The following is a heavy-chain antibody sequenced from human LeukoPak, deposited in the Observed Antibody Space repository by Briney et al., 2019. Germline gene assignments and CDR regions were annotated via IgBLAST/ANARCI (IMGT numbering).Heavy chain of an antibody. J-gene: IGHJ4*02. CDR3: ARLAYSSSPIDY. CDR2: IYPGDSDT. V-gene: IGHV5-51*01. D-gene: IGHD6-6*01. CDR1: GYSFTSYW. Sequence: GESLKISCKGSGYSFTSYWIGWVRQMAGKGLGWVGIIYPGDSDTRYSPSFQGQVTISADKSISTAYLQWSSLKASDTAMYYCARLAYSSSPIDYWGQGTLVTVSS.